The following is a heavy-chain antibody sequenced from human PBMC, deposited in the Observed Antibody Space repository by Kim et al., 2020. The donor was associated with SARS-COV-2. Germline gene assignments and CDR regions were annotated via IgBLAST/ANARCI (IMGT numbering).Heavy chain of an antibody. J-gene: IGHJ3*02. V-gene: IGHV4-59*01. Sequence: SETLSLTCTVSGGSLSPYYWSWIRQPPGKGLEWIGYMHYSGRANYSPSLKSRVAISVDTSKNHFSLNLTSVTAAATAKYFCARFQHGSGSYLDPFDIWGQGTLATVSS. CDR1: GGSLSPYY. CDR3: ARFQHGSGSYLDPFDI. D-gene: IGHD3-10*01. CDR2: MHYSGRA.